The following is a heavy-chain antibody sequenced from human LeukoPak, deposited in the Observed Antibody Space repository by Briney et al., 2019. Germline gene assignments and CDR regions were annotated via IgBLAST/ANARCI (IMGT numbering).Heavy chain of an antibody. V-gene: IGHV4-39*01. Sequence: SETLSLTCTVSGGSISSSTYYWGWIRQPPGKGLEWIGSIYYSGSTYYNPSLTSPVTISVDTSKNQFSLKLTSVTAADTAVYYCARLIAAAGRGIDHWGQGTLVTVSS. CDR2: IYYSGST. CDR1: GGSISSSTYY. CDR3: ARLIAAAGRGIDH. D-gene: IGHD6-13*01. J-gene: IGHJ4*02.